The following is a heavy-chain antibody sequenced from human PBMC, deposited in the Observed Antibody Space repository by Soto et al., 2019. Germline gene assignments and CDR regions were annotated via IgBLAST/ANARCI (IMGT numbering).Heavy chain of an antibody. J-gene: IGHJ5*02. CDR3: ARVYRTRLYDFWTGNWFDP. CDR2: IYYSGST. V-gene: IGHV4-31*03. CDR1: GGSISSGGYY. Sequence: QVQLQESGPGLVKPSQTLSLTCTVSGGSISSGGYYWSWIRQHPGKGLEWIGYIYYSGSTYYNPSLKSRVTISVDTSKNQFSLTLSSVTAADTAVSYCARVYRTRLYDFWTGNWFDPWGQGTLVTVSS. D-gene: IGHD3-3*01.